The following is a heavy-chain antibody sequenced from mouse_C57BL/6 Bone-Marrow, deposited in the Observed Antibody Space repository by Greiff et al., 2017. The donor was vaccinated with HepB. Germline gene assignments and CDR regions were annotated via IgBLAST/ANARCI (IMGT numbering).Heavy chain of an antibody. J-gene: IGHJ1*03. Sequence: QVQLKQPGAELVKPGASVKMSCKASGYTFTSYWITWVKQRPGQGLEWIGDIYPGSGSTNYNEKFKSKATLTVDTASSTAYMQLSSLTSGDSAVYYCAGYYYGSSSRYFDVWGTGTTVTVSS. D-gene: IGHD1-1*01. CDR2: IYPGSGST. CDR3: AGYYYGSSSRYFDV. CDR1: GYTFTSYW. V-gene: IGHV1-55*01.